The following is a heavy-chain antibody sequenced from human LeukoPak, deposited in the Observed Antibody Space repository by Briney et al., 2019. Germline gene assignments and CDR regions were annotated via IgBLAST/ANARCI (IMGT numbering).Heavy chain of an antibody. Sequence: ASVKVSCKASGYTFTDYYIHWVRQAPAQGLEWMGWINPDIGATNYAQKFQGRVTMTRDTSIVTAYMELGRLGSDDTAVYYCAVNQVDGTGIFDPWGQGTLVTVSS. J-gene: IGHJ5*02. V-gene: IGHV1-2*02. CDR3: AVNQVDGTGIFDP. D-gene: IGHD1-14*01. CDR1: GYTFTDYY. CDR2: INPDIGAT.